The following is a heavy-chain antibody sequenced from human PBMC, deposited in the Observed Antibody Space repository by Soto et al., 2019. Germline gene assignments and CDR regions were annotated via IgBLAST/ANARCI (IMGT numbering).Heavy chain of an antibody. CDR1: GGTFSSYA. D-gene: IGHD3-3*02. V-gene: IGHV1-69*01. CDR3: ARDFPISTSDP. CDR2: IIPIFGTA. Sequence: QVQLVQSGAEVKKPGSSVKVSCKASGGTFSSYAITWVRQAPGQGLEWMGGIIPIFGTANYAQKFQGRVTITAYESLITAYMELTSLRVSDPDVYYCARDFPISTSDPWGQGTLVTVSS. J-gene: IGHJ5*02.